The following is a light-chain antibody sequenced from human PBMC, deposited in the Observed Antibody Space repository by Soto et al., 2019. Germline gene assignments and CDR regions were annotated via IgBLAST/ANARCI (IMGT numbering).Light chain of an antibody. CDR3: QQYNSYSEA. CDR1: QSVSSW. V-gene: IGKV1-5*03. CDR2: KAS. J-gene: IGKJ1*01. Sequence: IQMTQSPSTLSAPVGERVTITCGASQSVSSWVAWYHLKKGKPPKILIYKASTLETGVPSRFRGSGSRKEFTLTISRLQPDDFKTYYCQQYNSYSEAFGQGTKVEI.